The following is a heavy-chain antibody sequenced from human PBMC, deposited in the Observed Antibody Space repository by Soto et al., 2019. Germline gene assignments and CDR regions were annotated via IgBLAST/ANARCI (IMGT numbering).Heavy chain of an antibody. CDR3: ARGDLGAVAGYFEY. D-gene: IGHD6-19*01. Sequence: EVQLVESGGGLVQPGGSLRLSCAASGFTFDDYSMNWVRQAPGRGLEWVSGISWHSGSIDYADSVKGRFTISRDNAKNFLYLEMNSLRPEDTALYYCARGDLGAVAGYFEYWGQGTLVTVSS. CDR1: GFTFDDYS. J-gene: IGHJ4*02. CDR2: ISWHSGSI. V-gene: IGHV3-9*01.